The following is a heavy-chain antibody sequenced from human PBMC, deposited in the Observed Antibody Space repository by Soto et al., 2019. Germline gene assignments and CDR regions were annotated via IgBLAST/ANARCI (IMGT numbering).Heavy chain of an antibody. Sequence: SETLSLTCTVSGGSISSSSYYGGWIRQPPGKGLEWIGSIYYSGSTYYNPSLKSRVTISVDTSKNQFSLKLSSVTAADTAVYYCAGSSSDYYYYGMDVWGQGTTVTVSS. CDR1: GGSISSSSYY. D-gene: IGHD6-6*01. CDR2: IYYSGST. J-gene: IGHJ6*02. CDR3: AGSSSDYYYYGMDV. V-gene: IGHV4-39*01.